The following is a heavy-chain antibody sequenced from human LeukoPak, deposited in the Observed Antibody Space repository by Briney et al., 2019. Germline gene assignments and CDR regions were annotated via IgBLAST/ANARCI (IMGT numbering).Heavy chain of an antibody. V-gene: IGHV1-2*02. CDR3: ARAPDYGDDGNYGMDV. CDR1: GYTFTGYY. D-gene: IGHD4-17*01. Sequence: ASVKVSCKASGYTFTGYYMHWVRQAPGQGLEWMGWINPNSGGTNYAQKFQGRVTMTRDMSISTAYMELSRLRSDDTAVYYCARAPDYGDDGNYGMDVWGQGTTVTVSS. J-gene: IGHJ6*02. CDR2: INPNSGGT.